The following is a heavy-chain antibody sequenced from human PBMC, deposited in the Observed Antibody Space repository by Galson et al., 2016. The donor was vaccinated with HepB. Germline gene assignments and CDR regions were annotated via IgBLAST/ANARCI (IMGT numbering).Heavy chain of an antibody. D-gene: IGHD3-3*01. V-gene: IGHV3-74*01. CDR1: GFTFSRHW. CDR2: LKSDGSST. CDR3: ARWSGSSWFDP. Sequence: SLRLSCAASGFTFSRHWMHWVRQAPGKGLVCVSRLKSDGSSTYYADSVKGRFTVSRDNSRKTSFLQMNSLRVEDTAVYYCARWSGSSWFDPWGQGTLVTVSS. J-gene: IGHJ5*02.